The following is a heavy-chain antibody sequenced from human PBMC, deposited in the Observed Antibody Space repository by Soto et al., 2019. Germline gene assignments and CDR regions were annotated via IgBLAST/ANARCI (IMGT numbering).Heavy chain of an antibody. V-gene: IGHV3-21*01. J-gene: IGHJ4*02. CDR3: ARAGESVGVGSY. Sequence: EVQLVESGGGLVKPGGSLRLSCAASGFTFSSYSMNWVRQAPGKGLEWVSSISSSSSYIYYADSVKGRFTISRDNAKNSLYLQMNSLRAEDTAVYYCARAGESVGVGSYWGQGTLVTVSS. CDR2: ISSSSSYI. CDR1: GFTFSSYS. D-gene: IGHD3-10*01.